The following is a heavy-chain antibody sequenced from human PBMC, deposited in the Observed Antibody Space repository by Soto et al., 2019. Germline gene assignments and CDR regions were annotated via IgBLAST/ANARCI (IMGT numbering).Heavy chain of an antibody. V-gene: IGHV1-18*01. Sequence: ASVKVSCKTSGYTFTTYGIGWVRQAPGQGLEWMGWISGANGHTNYAQNVQGRVTVTTDTSTSTAYMELRSLRSDDTAVYFCAKGYSSGWSEGYLDYWGQGTPVTVSS. CDR3: AKGYSSGWSEGYLDY. J-gene: IGHJ4*02. CDR2: ISGANGHT. CDR1: GYTFTTYG. D-gene: IGHD6-19*01.